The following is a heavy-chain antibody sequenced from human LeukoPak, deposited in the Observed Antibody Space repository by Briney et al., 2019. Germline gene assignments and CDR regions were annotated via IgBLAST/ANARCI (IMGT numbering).Heavy chain of an antibody. V-gene: IGHV3-23*01. J-gene: IGHJ4*02. Sequence: GGSLRLSCTASGLTFSSYAMKWVRQAPGKGLECVSGISGSGGYTFYADSVKGRFTISRDKSKNTLYLQMSSLRVEDTAVYYCAKDWGDILIGDYSDPSDYWGQGTLVTVSS. CDR3: AKDWGDILIGDYSDPSDY. CDR1: GLTFSSYA. CDR2: ISGSGGYT. D-gene: IGHD3-9*01.